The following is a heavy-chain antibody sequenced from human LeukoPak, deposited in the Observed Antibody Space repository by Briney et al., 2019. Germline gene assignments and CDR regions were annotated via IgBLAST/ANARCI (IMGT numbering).Heavy chain of an antibody. CDR3: TRVGYIDEGIDY. CDR1: GFTFSNYW. D-gene: IGHD5-24*01. CDR2: INLDGSQK. J-gene: IGHJ4*02. Sequence: GGSLRLSCAASGFTFSNYWMAWVRQAPGKGPEWVANINLDGSQKYYVDSVKGRFTISRDNAENSLYLQMNSLRAEDTAIYYCTRVGYIDEGIDYWGQGTLVTVSS. V-gene: IGHV3-7*04.